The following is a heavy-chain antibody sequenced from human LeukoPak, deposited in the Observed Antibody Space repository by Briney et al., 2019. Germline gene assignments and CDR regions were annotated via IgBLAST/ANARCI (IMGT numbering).Heavy chain of an antibody. J-gene: IGHJ6*03. Sequence: ASVKVSCKASGFTFTGYYMDWVRQAPGQGLEWMGWISAYNGNTNYAQKLQGRVTMTTDTSTSTAYMELRSLRSDDTAVYYCARVVDTAMVRYYYYYMDVWGKGTTVTVSS. D-gene: IGHD5-18*01. CDR1: GFTFTGYY. CDR3: ARVVDTAMVRYYYYYMDV. V-gene: IGHV1-18*04. CDR2: ISAYNGNT.